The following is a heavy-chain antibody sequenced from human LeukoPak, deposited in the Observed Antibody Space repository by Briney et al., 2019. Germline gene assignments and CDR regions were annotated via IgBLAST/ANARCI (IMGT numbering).Heavy chain of an antibody. J-gene: IGHJ3*01. CDR1: GFTFSYYW. V-gene: IGHV3-23*01. CDR2: ISGSGGST. CDR3: AKPQYTTDAFDV. D-gene: IGHD2-2*02. Sequence: GGSLRLSCAASGFTFSYYWMGWVRQAPGKGLEWVAGISGSGGSTHYADSVKGRFTISRDNSKNTLYVQMNSLRAEDTAVYYCAKPQYTTDAFDVWGQGTMVTVSS.